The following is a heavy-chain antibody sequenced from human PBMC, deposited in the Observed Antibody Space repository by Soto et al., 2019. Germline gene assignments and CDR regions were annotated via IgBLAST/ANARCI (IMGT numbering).Heavy chain of an antibody. V-gene: IGHV3-74*01. J-gene: IGHJ4*02. D-gene: IGHD3-22*01. CDR1: GFTLSSYW. CDR2: INSDGSST. Sequence: GGFLRLSCAASGFTLSSYWMHWVRQAPGKGLVWVSRINSDGSSTSYADSVKGRFTISRDNAKNTLYLQMNSLRAEDTAVYYCARDPGTGYYDSSGYYYDWGQGTLVNVSS. CDR3: ARDPGTGYYDSSGYYYD.